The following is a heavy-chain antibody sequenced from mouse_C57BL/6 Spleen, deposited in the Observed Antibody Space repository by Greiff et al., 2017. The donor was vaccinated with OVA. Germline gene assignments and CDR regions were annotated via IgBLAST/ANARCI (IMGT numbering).Heavy chain of an antibody. CDR1: GFTFSDYG. V-gene: IGHV5-15*01. CDR3: AGYSNWGAMDY. CDR2: ISNLAYSI. J-gene: IGHJ4*01. D-gene: IGHD2-5*01. Sequence: EVKLMESGGGLVQPGGSLKLSCAASGFTFSDYGMAWVRQAPRKGPEWVAFISNLAYSIYYADTVTGRFTISRENAKNTLYLEMSSLRSEDTAMYYCAGYSNWGAMDYWGQGTSVTVSS.